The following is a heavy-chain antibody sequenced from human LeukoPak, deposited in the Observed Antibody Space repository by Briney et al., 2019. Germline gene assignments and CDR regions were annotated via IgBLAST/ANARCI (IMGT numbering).Heavy chain of an antibody. V-gene: IGHV3-21*01. D-gene: IGHD3-10*01. Sequence: PGGSLRLSCAASEFTFSSYNMNWVRQAPGKGLEWVSSISSFSSYIYYADSVKGRFTISRDNSKNTLYLQMNSLRAEDTAVYYCAKGYGSGSYYSVGDYWGQGTLVTVSS. CDR1: EFTFSSYN. J-gene: IGHJ4*02. CDR2: ISSFSSYI. CDR3: AKGYGSGSYYSVGDY.